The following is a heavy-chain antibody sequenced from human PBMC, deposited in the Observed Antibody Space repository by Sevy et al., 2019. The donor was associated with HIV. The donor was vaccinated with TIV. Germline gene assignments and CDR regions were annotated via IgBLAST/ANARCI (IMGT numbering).Heavy chain of an antibody. D-gene: IGHD2-2*01. CDR3: VREAFCSSATCYRPY. CDR2: FYINGNT. CDR1: GFTVSSNY. V-gene: IGHV3-66*01. J-gene: IGHJ4*02. Sequence: GGFLRLSCAASGFTVSSNYMSCVRQAPGKGLEWVSIFYINGNTYYSDSVKGRFIISRDTSQNTVFLHMNSLRAEDTAVCYCVREAFCSSATCYRPYWGQGTLVTVSS.